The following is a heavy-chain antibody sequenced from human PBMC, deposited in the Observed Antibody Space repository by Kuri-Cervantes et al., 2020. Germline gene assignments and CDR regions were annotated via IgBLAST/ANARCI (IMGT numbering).Heavy chain of an antibody. Sequence: GGSLRLSCAASGFTFSSYTMNWVRQAPGKGLEWVAVIWYDGSNKYYADSMKGRFTISRDNSKNTLYLQMNSLRAEDTALYYCAKDLGLPDPIRYGSGSYYHNYYCYYGMDVWGQGTTVTVSS. V-gene: IGHV3-30*02. CDR1: GFTFSSYT. J-gene: IGHJ6*02. CDR3: AKDLGLPDPIRYGSGSYYHNYYCYYGMDV. D-gene: IGHD3-10*01. CDR2: IWYDGSNK.